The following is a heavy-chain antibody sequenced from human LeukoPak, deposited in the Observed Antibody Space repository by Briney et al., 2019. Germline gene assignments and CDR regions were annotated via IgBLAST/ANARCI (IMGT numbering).Heavy chain of an antibody. J-gene: IGHJ4*02. Sequence: SETLSLTCAVYGGSFSGYYWSWIRQPPGKGLEWIGEINHSGGTNYNPSLKSRVTISVDTSKNQFSLKLSSVTAADTAVYYCAREVGATEIDYWGQGTLVTVSS. CDR2: INHSGGT. CDR3: AREVGATEIDY. V-gene: IGHV4-34*01. D-gene: IGHD1-26*01. CDR1: GGSFSGYY.